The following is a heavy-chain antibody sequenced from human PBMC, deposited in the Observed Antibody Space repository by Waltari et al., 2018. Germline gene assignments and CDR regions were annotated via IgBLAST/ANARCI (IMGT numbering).Heavy chain of an antibody. CDR3: AREVGSSWPLDY. CDR1: GFTLSNFP. D-gene: IGHD6-13*01. CDR2: ISSDGSNE. J-gene: IGHJ4*02. V-gene: IGHV3-30*04. Sequence: QVQLMESGGGVAKPGRSLRLSCAASGFTLSNFPIHWVRQAPGKGLEWVAVISSDGSNEHYADSVKGRFTISRDNSKNTLYLEINSLRGDDTAVYFCAREVGSSWPLDYWGQGTLVTVSS.